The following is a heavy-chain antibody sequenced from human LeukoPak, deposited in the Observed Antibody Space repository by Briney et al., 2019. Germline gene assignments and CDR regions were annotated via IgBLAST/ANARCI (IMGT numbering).Heavy chain of an antibody. V-gene: IGHV4-4*02. CDR2: ISLRGLT. D-gene: IGHD1-26*01. Sequence: PSETLSHTCGVSGGSITSTNRWSWVRQPPGQGLEWIGEISLRGLTNYNPSLKSRVTMSLDKSKNLLSLNLTSVTAADTAVYYCSRESGAFCPFVIWGQGTLVTVSS. CDR1: GGSITSTNR. J-gene: IGHJ1*01. CDR3: SRESGAFCPFVI.